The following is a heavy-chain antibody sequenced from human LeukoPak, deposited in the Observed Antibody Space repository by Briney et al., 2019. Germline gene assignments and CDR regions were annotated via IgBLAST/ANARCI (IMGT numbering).Heavy chain of an antibody. CDR2: IYYSGDT. D-gene: IGHD6-19*01. CDR1: GASISSGNYY. V-gene: IGHV4-39*07. Sequence: SETLSLTCTVSGASISSGNYYWGWIRQPPGKGLEWLGSIYYSGDTYNNPPLKSRVTISVDTAKSQFSLRLTSMTAADTAVYYCARSYSSGWNGHDYWGQGTLVTVSS. CDR3: ARSYSSGWNGHDY. J-gene: IGHJ4*02.